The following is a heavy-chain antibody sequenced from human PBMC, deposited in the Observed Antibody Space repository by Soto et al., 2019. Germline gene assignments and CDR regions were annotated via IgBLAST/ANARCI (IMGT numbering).Heavy chain of an antibody. CDR3: ARDAAIGVNDF. D-gene: IGHD2-21*01. CDR2: INAYNGNT. V-gene: IGHV1-18*01. Sequence: QVQLVQSGAEVKKPGASVKVSCKASGYTFTSYGISWVRQAPGQGLEWMGWINAYNGNTKNAQKLQGRVTMTTDTSPSTAYMELRSLRCDDTAVYFFARDAAIGVNDFWGQGALVTGSS. J-gene: IGHJ4*02. CDR1: GYTFTSYG.